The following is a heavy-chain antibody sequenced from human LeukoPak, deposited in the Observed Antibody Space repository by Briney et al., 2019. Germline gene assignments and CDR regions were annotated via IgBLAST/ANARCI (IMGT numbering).Heavy chain of an antibody. J-gene: IGHJ4*02. CDR2: IWYDGSNK. D-gene: IGHD3-9*01. CDR3: AKDPGGILTGYLDY. V-gene: IGHV3-33*06. CDR1: GSTFSSYG. Sequence: GRSMRPSCPPSGSTFSSYGMHWVRQAPGKGLEWVAVIWYDGSNKYYADSVKGRFTISRDNSKNTLYLQMNSLRAEDTAVYYCAKDPGGILTGYLDYWGQGTLVTVSS.